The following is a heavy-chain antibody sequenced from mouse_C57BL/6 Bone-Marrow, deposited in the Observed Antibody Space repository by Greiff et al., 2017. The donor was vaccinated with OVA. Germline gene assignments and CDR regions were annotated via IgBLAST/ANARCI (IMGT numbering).Heavy chain of an antibody. CDR3: TRWGVKSY. CDR2: IDPETGGT. CDR1: GYTFTDYE. V-gene: IGHV1-15*01. D-gene: IGHD2-2*01. J-gene: IGHJ3*01. Sequence: QVQLQQSGAELVRPGASVMLSCKASGYTFTDYEMHWVKQTPVHGLEWIGAIDPETGGTAYNQKFKGKAILTADKSSSTAYMELRSLTSEDSAVYYCTRWGVKSYWGQGTLVTVSA.